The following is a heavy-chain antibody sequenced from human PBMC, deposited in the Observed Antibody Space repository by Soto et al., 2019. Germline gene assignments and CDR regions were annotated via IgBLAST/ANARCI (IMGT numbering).Heavy chain of an antibody. CDR2: IATYNSNK. Sequence: HLVQSGPEVKRPGASVTVSCKHSGDTFTNFGLSWVRQAPGQGLERMGWIATYNSNKNYAQKFQSRLTLSTDTSTNTAYLELKSLGYADAAVYYCARMPRGVVNWFDPWGQGTLVTVSS. CDR3: ARMPRGVVNWFDP. V-gene: IGHV1-18*01. J-gene: IGHJ5*02. D-gene: IGHD3-10*01. CDR1: GDTFTNFG.